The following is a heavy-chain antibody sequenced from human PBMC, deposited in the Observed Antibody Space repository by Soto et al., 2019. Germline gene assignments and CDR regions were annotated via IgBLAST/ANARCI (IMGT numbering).Heavy chain of an antibody. CDR3: ATTTSVYGGRPSSY. V-gene: IGHV1-18*01. J-gene: IGHJ4*02. CDR2: ISTYNGNT. CDR1: GYRFNNYG. Sequence: QVQLVQSGPEVKKPGASVKVSCKASGYRFNNYGVNWVRQAPGQGLEWMGWISTYNGNTDYGQRFQGRVTMTTDISTSTAYMEVRSLTSDDTAIYYCATTTSVYGGRPSSYWGQGTLVSVSS. D-gene: IGHD5-12*01.